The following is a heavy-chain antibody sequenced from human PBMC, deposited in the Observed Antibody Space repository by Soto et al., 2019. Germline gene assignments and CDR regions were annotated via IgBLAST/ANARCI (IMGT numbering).Heavy chain of an antibody. V-gene: IGHV3-74*01. CDR3: VNCIFGVVVLTERGV. CDR2: INSDGNIT. J-gene: IGHJ6*02. Sequence: GVSLRLSCAASGFPFSSYCMHWVSQAPGKGLVWVSRINSDGNITSYADSVKGRFTISRDNAKNTMYLEMDSLRAEDTAVYYCVNCIFGVVVLTERGVWGQGTTVNVS. D-gene: IGHD3-3*02. CDR1: GFPFSSYC.